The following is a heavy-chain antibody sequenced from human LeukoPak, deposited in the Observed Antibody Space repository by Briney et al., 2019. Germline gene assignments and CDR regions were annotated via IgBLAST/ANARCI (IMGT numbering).Heavy chain of an antibody. D-gene: IGHD3-10*01. J-gene: IGHJ6*02. CDR1: GASFSSSY. V-gene: IGHV4-59*01. CDR2: IYYSGST. Sequence: SETLSLTCAVSGASFSSSYWSWIRQPPGKGLEWIGYIYYSGSTNYSPSLKSRVTISLDTSKSQLSLKLTSVTAADTAVYYCARQDSSYYGSGSYYYYGMDVWGQGTTVTVSS. CDR3: ARQDSSYYGSGSYYYYGMDV.